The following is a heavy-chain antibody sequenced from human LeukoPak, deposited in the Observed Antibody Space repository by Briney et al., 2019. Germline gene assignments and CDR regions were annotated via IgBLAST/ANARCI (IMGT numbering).Heavy chain of an antibody. D-gene: IGHD2-15*01. Sequence: SVKVSCKASGGTFSSYTISWVRQAPGQGLEWMGRIIPILGIANYAQKFQGRVTTTADKSTSTAYMELSSLRSEDTAVYYCARVLGYCSGGSCYAFDYWGQGTLVTVSS. CDR3: ARVLGYCSGGSCYAFDY. V-gene: IGHV1-69*02. J-gene: IGHJ4*02. CDR1: GGTFSSYT. CDR2: IIPILGIA.